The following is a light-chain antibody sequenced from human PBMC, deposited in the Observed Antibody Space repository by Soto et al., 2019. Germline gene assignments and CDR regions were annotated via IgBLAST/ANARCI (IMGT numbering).Light chain of an antibody. Sequence: EIVLTQSPATLSLSPGEGATLSCRASQSVSNYLAWYQQKPGQAPRLLIYDASNRATGIPARFSGSGSGTDFTLTISSLEPEDFAVYYCQQRCNWPLTFGGGTKVDIK. CDR2: DAS. V-gene: IGKV3-11*01. CDR1: QSVSNY. CDR3: QQRCNWPLT. J-gene: IGKJ4*01.